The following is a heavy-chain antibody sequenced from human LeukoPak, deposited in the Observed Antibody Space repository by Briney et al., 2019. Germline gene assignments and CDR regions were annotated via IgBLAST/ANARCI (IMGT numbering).Heavy chain of an antibody. V-gene: IGHV3-23*01. J-gene: IGHJ4*02. Sequence: GGSLRLSCAASGFTFNSYAMSWVRQAPGRGLEWVSTIGANEITNYGDSVKGRFTISRDNSKSTLYLQMNSLRAEDKAVYYCAKDAPGAGGFDYWGQGTLVTVSS. CDR2: IGANEIT. CDR1: GFTFNSYA. CDR3: AKDAPGAGGFDY. D-gene: IGHD6-19*01.